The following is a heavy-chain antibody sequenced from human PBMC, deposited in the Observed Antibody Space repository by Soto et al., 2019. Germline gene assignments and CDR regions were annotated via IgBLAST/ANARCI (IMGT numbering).Heavy chain of an antibody. V-gene: IGHV1-18*01. D-gene: IGHD3-16*01. J-gene: IGHJ6*02. CDR2: ISGHRGGT. Sequence: QPQLVQSGVELKKPGASVRVFCKASGYPFTKFGINWVRQAPGQGLEWMGWISGHRGGTKYGPKCRDRFTMVTDTSSKTAYMELRSMKSDDTAMYYCAKDVGQGARMHICGMDVWGQGTTVTVSS. CDR1: GYPFTKFG. CDR3: AKDVGQGARMHICGMDV.